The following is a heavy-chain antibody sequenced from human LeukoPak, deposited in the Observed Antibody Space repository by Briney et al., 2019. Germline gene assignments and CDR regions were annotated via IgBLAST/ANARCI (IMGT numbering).Heavy chain of an antibody. CDR3: ARLYSSGWADY. CDR2: IWYDGSQK. V-gene: IGHV3-33*01. CDR1: GYTFSSHG. Sequence: PGGSLRLSCAAPGYTFSSHGMYWVRQAPGKGLEWVALIWYDGSQKYYADSVKGRFTISRDNSKNTLFLQMDSLRAEDTAVYFCARLYSSGWADYWGQGTLVTVSS. J-gene: IGHJ4*02. D-gene: IGHD6-19*01.